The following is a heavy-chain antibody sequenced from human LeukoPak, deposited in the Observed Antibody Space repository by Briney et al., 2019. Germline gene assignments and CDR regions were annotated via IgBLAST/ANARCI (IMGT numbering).Heavy chain of an antibody. D-gene: IGHD4-23*01. V-gene: IGHV4-39*01. CDR2: IYYSGST. Sequence: PSETLSLTCTVSGGSISSRSYYWGWIRQPPGKGLEWIGSIYYSGSTYYNPSLKSRVTISVDTSKNQFSLKLSSVTAADTAVYYCARLRAVVTRWGQGTLVTVSS. CDR1: GGSISSRSYY. CDR3: ARLRAVVTR. J-gene: IGHJ4*02.